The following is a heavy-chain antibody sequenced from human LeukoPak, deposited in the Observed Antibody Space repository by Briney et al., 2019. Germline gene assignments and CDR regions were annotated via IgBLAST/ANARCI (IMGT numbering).Heavy chain of an antibody. D-gene: IGHD6-6*01. Sequence: SETLSLTCTVSGDSISYHYWSWIRQPAGKGLEWIGRIYSSASANYNPSLKSRVTISVDTSKNQFSLKLSSVTAADTAVYYCARGRSIAARRTVYFDYWGQGTLVTVSS. CDR2: IYSSASA. CDR1: GDSISYHY. J-gene: IGHJ4*02. CDR3: ARGRSIAARRTVYFDY. V-gene: IGHV4-4*07.